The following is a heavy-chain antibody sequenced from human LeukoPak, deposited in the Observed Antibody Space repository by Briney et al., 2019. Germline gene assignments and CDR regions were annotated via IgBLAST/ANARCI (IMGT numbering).Heavy chain of an antibody. D-gene: IGHD3-16*01. V-gene: IGHV3-30*18. CDR3: AKPGGSYLDY. J-gene: IGHJ4*02. CDR1: GFTFSSYG. CDR2: ISYHGSEK. Sequence: QSGGSLRLSCAASGFTFSSYGMHWVRQAPGKGLEWVAVISYHGSEKYFADSAKGRFTISRENSRNTLYLQMNSLRPEDTAVYYCAKPGGSYLDYWGRGTLVTITS.